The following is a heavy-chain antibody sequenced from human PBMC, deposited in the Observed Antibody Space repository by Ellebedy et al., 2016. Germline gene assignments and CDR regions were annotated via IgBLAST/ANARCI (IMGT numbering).Heavy chain of an antibody. CDR3: ARDGTYSGSYYYYFQH. J-gene: IGHJ1*01. D-gene: IGHD1-26*01. CDR2: ISGSSEFI. V-gene: IGHV3-21*01. Sequence: GGSLRLSCEASGFTFSSFNLNWIRQAPGKGLEWISSISGSSEFIYYADSVKGRFTISRDNAKNTLYLQMNSLRAEDTAVYYCARDGTYSGSYYYYFQHWGQGSLVTVSS. CDR1: GFTFSSFN.